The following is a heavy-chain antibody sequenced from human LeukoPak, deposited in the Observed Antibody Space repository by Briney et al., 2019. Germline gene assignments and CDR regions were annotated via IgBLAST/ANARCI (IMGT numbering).Heavy chain of an antibody. V-gene: IGHV5-51*01. J-gene: IGHJ6*02. CDR2: IYPGDSDT. D-gene: IGHD1-26*01. Sequence: GESLKISCKGSGYSFTSYWIGWVRQMPGKGLEWMGIIYPGDSDTRYSPSFQGQVTISADKSVSTAYLQWSSLKASDTAMYYCARISSYSGSHYGTDVWGQGTTVTVSS. CDR1: GYSFTSYW. CDR3: ARISSYSGSHYGTDV.